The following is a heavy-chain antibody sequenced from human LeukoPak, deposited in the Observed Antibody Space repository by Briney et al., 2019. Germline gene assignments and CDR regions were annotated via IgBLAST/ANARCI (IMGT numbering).Heavy chain of an antibody. CDR2: MNPRSGDA. J-gene: IGHJ4*02. V-gene: IGHV1-8*01. Sequence: RXXSGQGLEXGXWMNPRSGDAGSAEKFQGRVTLTRDTSISTAYMELSSLRSEDTAVYYCARWGGSQLDTDFDFWGQGTLVTLSS. D-gene: IGHD2-2*01. CDR3: ARWGGSQLDTDFDF.